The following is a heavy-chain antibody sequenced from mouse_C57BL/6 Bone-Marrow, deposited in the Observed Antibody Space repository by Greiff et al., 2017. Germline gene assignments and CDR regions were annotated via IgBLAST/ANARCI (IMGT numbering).Heavy chain of an antibody. D-gene: IGHD1-1*01. J-gene: IGHJ2*01. V-gene: IGHV1-81*01. Sequence: VQLQQSGAELARPGASVKLSCKASGYTFTSYGISWVKQRTGQGLEWIGEIYPRSGNTYYNEKFKGKATLTADKSSSTAYMELRSLTSEDSAVYVCAYLIYYYGSRYPLFDYWGQGTTLTVSS. CDR3: AYLIYYYGSRYPLFDY. CDR1: GYTFTSYG. CDR2: IYPRSGNT.